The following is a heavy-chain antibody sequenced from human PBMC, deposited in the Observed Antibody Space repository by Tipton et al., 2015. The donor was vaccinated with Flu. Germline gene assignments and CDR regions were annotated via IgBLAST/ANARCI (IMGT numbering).Heavy chain of an antibody. CDR2: IYYSGST. J-gene: IGHJ1*01. CDR3: ASYGSGRGYFQH. D-gene: IGHD3-10*01. CDR1: GGSISSSDYY. Sequence: LRLSCTFSGGSISSSDYYWGWIRQPPGKGLDWIGTIYYSGSTYYKPSLKSRVTISLDTSKNQFSLKLTSVTAADTAVYYCASYGSGRGYFQHWGQGTLVIVSS. V-gene: IGHV4-39*07.